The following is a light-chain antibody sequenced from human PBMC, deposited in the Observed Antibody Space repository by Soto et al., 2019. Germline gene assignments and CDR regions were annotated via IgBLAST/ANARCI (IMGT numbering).Light chain of an antibody. J-gene: IGKJ1*01. CDR1: QSVSSN. CDR2: GAS. V-gene: IGKV3-15*01. CDR3: QQYNNWPRRT. Sequence: EIVMTQSPATLSVSPGERATLSCRASQSVSSNLAWYQQKPGQAPRLLIYGASTRATGIPARFSGSGSGTEFTLTIGSLQSEDFAVYYCQQYNNWPRRTFGQGTKVDIK.